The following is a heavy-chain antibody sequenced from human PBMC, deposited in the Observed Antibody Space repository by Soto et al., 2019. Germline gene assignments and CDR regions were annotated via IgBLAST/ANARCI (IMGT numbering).Heavy chain of an antibody. J-gene: IGHJ4*02. Sequence: EVQLLESGGGLVQPGGSLRLSCEASGFTFSSYAMTWVRQAPGKGLEWVSSFGGRGGSTYYADSVKGRFTVSRDNSKNTLYLQMHSLSAEDTAVYHCAKMGGLSTIKGFAYWGQGTVVTVSS. D-gene: IGHD3-9*01. V-gene: IGHV3-23*01. CDR1: GFTFSSYA. CDR2: FGGRGGST. CDR3: AKMGGLSTIKGFAY.